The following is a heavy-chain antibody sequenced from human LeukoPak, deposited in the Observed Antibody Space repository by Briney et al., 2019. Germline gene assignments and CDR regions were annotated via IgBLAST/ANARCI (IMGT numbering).Heavy chain of an antibody. D-gene: IGHD3-10*02. CDR3: ARRVKVNFVGLFGEDNNYYYMDV. J-gene: IGHJ6*03. V-gene: IGHV4-34*01. Sequence: SETLSLTCAVYGESFTTYYWGWIRQTPEKGLEWIGEINHSGSTNHNPYLKSRISMSVDTSKNQFSLRLSSVTAADTAIYYCARRVKVNFVGLFGEDNNYYYMDVWGKGTTVTVSS. CDR2: INHSGST. CDR1: GESFTTYY.